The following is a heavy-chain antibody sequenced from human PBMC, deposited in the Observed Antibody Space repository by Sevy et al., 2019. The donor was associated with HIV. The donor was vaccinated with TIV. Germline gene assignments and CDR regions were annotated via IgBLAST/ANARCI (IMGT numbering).Heavy chain of an antibody. V-gene: IGHV1-8*01. CDR2: LNPDGGRR. CDR1: GYTLSSYD. J-gene: IGHJ6*02. Sequence: ASVKVSCKASGYTLSSYDINWVRQATGQGLEWMGWLNPDGGRRGYAPKFQGRVTMTTNTSIGTAYMELRSLRSEDSAVYYCARADLDSSTFFYYYGMDVWVQGTTVTVSS. D-gene: IGHD6-13*01. CDR3: ARADLDSSTFFYYYGMDV.